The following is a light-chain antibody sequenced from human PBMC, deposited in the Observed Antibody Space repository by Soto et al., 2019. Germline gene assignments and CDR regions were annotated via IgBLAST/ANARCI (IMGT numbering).Light chain of an antibody. CDR3: QQYDDYHT. J-gene: IGKJ2*01. Sequence: DIQMTQSPSTLSASVGDTVTITCRASQNIGRWLAWYQQKPGKAPNLLIYKTSNLEGGVPSRFTGSGSGTEFTLTISSLQPDDFATYYCQQYDDYHTFGQGTKLEIK. CDR2: KTS. V-gene: IGKV1-5*03. CDR1: QNIGRW.